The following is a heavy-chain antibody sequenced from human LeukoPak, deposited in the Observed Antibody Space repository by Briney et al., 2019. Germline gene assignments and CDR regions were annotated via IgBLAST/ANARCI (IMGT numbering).Heavy chain of an antibody. D-gene: IGHD3/OR15-3a*01. Sequence: PGGSLRLSCAASGFMFTNSVMTCVRRAPGKGLEWVSGISRTGTDTYYGDSVKGPFTISRHNSKNTLFLQMTSLRAEDTAVYYCAKGDFDFWTGYPDYYYNGVNVWGQGTTVTVSS. CDR3: AKGDFDFWTGYPDYYYNGVNV. CDR1: GFMFTNSV. V-gene: IGHV3-23*01. CDR2: ISRTGTDT. J-gene: IGHJ6*02.